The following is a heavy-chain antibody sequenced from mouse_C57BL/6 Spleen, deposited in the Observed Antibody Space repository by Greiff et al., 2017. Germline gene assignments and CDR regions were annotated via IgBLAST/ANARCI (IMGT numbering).Heavy chain of an antibody. CDR1: GYTFTDYY. CDR3: ARGGHYYGFDD. V-gene: IGHV1-26*01. D-gene: IGHD1-2*01. J-gene: IGHJ2*01. Sequence: EVQLQQSGPELVKPGASVKISCKASGYTFTDYYMNWVKQSHGKSLEWIGDINPNNGGTSYNQKFKGKATLTVDKSSSTAYMQLRSLTSEDSAVYYCARGGHYYGFDDWGQGTTLTVSS. CDR2: INPNNGGT.